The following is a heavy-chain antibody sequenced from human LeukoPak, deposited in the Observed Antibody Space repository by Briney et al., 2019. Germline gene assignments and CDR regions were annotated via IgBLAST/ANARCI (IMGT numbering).Heavy chain of an antibody. J-gene: IGHJ6*02. CDR1: GGSISSSNYY. CDR2: IYYNGRT. Sequence: SETLSLTCTVSGGSISSSNYYWGWIRQPPGKGLEWIGTIYYNGRTHYNPSLKSRVTISVDTSKNQFSLKLSSVTAADTAVYYCARAYGDYEDYYYYGMDVWGQGTTVTVSS. CDR3: ARAYGDYEDYYYYGMDV. D-gene: IGHD4-17*01. V-gene: IGHV4-39*01.